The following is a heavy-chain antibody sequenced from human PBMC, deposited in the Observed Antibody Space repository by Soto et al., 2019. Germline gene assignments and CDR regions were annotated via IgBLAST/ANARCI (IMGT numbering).Heavy chain of an antibody. V-gene: IGHV3-23*01. J-gene: IGHJ3*01. CDR2: IPERGGGT. CDR3: ARRDRGAFDL. D-gene: IGHD2-21*02. Sequence: GGSLRLSCEASGFTFSSYAMSWVRQAPGKGLEWVSSIPERGGGTYYADAVKGRFTISRDNAKNTLYLQMNSLRAEDTAVYYCARRDRGAFDLWGQGTMVTVSS. CDR1: GFTFSSYA.